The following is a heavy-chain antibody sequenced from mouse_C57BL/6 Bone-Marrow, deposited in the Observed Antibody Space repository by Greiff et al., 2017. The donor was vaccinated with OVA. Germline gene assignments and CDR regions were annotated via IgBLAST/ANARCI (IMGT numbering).Heavy chain of an antibody. V-gene: IGHV1-15*01. CDR1: GYTFTDYE. D-gene: IGHD1-3*01. CDR2: IDPETGGT. Sequence: QVQLQQSGAELVRPGASVTLSCKASGYTFTDYEMHWVKQTPVHGLEWIGAIDPETGGTAYNQKFKGKAILTADKSSSTAYMELRSLTSEDSAFYYCTRGKLAWFAYWGQGTLVTVSA. J-gene: IGHJ3*01. CDR3: TRGKLAWFAY.